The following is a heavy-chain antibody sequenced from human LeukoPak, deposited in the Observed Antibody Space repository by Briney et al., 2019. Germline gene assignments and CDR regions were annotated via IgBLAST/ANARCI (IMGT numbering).Heavy chain of an antibody. CDR3: ARGVEPLAANTLAY. V-gene: IGHV3-53*01. J-gene: IGHJ4*02. D-gene: IGHD1-14*01. Sequence: GGSLGLSCAASGFTVITNDMTWVRQAPGKGLEWVSVLYSDGNTKYADSVQGRFTISRDNSKNTLYLEMNSLSPDDTAVYYCARGVEPLAANTLAYWGQGTLVTVSS. CDR2: LYSDGNT. CDR1: GFTVITND.